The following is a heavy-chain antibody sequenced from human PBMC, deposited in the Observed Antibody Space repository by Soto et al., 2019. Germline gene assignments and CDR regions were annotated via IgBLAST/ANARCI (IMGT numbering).Heavy chain of an antibody. V-gene: IGHV3-53*01. J-gene: IGHJ4*02. Sequence: GGSPRLSCAASGFSVCSNSMSWDRQAPGKGLEWVSVIYSGGSTYYADSVKGRFTISRDNSKNTLYLQMNSLRAEDTAVYYCARDPYGDHFDYWGQGTLVTVSS. D-gene: IGHD4-17*01. CDR2: IYSGGST. CDR3: ARDPYGDHFDY. CDR1: GFSVCSNS.